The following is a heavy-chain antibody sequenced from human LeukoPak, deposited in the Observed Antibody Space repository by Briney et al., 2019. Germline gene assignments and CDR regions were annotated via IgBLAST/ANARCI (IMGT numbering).Heavy chain of an antibody. CDR1: GYTFTSYG. V-gene: IGHV1-2*02. J-gene: IGHJ6*03. CDR3: ARGGLPIYYYYIDV. CDR2: INPNSGGT. D-gene: IGHD3-16*01. Sequence: AAVKVSCKASGYTFTSYGISWVRQAPGQGLEWMGWINPNSGGTNYAQKVQGRVTMTRDTSINTAYMELSRLRSDDTAVYYCARGGLPIYYYYIDVWGKGTTVTVSS.